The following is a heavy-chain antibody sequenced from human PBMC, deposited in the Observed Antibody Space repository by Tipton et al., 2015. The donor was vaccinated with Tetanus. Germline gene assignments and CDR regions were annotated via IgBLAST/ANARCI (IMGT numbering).Heavy chain of an antibody. V-gene: IGHV1-2*02. J-gene: IGHJ6*02. CDR3: ARDRGDYIYYGMDV. CDR2: INPNGGGT. CDR1: GFTFIAYY. Sequence: QLVQSGAEVKKPGASVRVSCKASGFTFIAYYVYWVRQAPGQGLEWMGWINPNGGGTSYAQKFQGRVTMTRDTSISTAYMELSSLRSNDTAVYYCARDRGDYIYYGMDVWGPGTTVTVS.